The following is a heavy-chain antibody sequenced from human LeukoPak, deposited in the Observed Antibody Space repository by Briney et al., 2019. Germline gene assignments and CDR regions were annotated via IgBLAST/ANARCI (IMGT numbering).Heavy chain of an antibody. D-gene: IGHD1-26*01. CDR1: EFTFSSYI. J-gene: IGHJ6*03. CDR3: ARAAKWEFYHYYMDV. CDR2: ISNGSGNR. V-gene: IGHV3-48*01. Sequence: GGSLRLSCVASEFTFSSYIMIWVRQAPGKGLEWIAYISNGSGNRYYADSVKGRFTISRDNAKNLLYLQMNNLRADDTAVYYCARAAKWEFYHYYMDVWGKGTTVAVSS.